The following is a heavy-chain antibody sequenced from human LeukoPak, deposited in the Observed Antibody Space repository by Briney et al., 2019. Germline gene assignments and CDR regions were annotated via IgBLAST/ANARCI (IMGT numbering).Heavy chain of an antibody. Sequence: PGGSLRLSCAASGFTVSFYAMSWVRQAPGKGLEWVSVIAGGGSSTYYADSVKGRFTISRDNSKNTLFLQMNSLRAEDTAVYYCAKDGGLWVSAHWGDSWGRGTLVTVSS. CDR3: AKDGGLWVSAHWGDS. J-gene: IGHJ4*02. CDR2: IAGGGSST. D-gene: IGHD7-27*01. CDR1: GFTVSFYA. V-gene: IGHV3-23*01.